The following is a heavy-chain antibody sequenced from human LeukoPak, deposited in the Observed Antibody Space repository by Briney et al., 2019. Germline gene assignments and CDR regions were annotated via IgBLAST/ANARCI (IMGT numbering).Heavy chain of an antibody. Sequence: PGGSLRLSCAASGFTFSGYGMHWVRQAPGKGLVWVSRITSDGSITTYEDSVKGRFTISRDNAENTLYLQMNSLRAEDTALYYCARSLRALCAFDFWGRGSMVTVSS. J-gene: IGHJ3*01. D-gene: IGHD1-26*01. CDR2: ITSDGSIT. V-gene: IGHV3-74*01. CDR1: GFTFSGYG. CDR3: ARSLRALCAFDF.